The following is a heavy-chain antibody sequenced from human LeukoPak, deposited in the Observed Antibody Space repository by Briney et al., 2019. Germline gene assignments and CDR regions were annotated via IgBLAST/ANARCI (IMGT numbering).Heavy chain of an antibody. D-gene: IGHD1-14*01. Sequence: GGSLRLSCVASGFTFNNYGMHWVRRAPGKGLEWVAFIRYDGNNKYYSDSVKGRFTISRDNSKNTLYLQMNSLRPEDTAVYYCAKDFTPRRGGASNQASDYWGQGTLVSVSS. CDR3: AKDFTPRRGGASNQASDY. CDR1: GFTFNNYG. V-gene: IGHV3-30*02. J-gene: IGHJ4*02. CDR2: IRYDGNNK.